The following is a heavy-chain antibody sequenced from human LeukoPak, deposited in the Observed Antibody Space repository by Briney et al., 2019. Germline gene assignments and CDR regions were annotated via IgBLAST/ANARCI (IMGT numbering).Heavy chain of an antibody. D-gene: IGHD5-12*01. CDR2: INSDGSST. V-gene: IGHV3-74*01. CDR3: ARVAFGYDKLYYFDY. Sequence: GGSLRLSCAASGFTFSSYWMHWVRQAPGKGLVWVSRINSDGSSTSYADSVKGRFTISRDNAKNTPYLQMNSLRAEDTAVYYCARVAFGYDKLYYFDYWGQGTLVTVSS. CDR1: GFTFSSYW. J-gene: IGHJ4*02.